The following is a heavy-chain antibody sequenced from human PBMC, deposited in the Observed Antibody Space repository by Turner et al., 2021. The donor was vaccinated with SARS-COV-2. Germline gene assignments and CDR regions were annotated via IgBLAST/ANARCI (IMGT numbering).Heavy chain of an antibody. CDR2: INPNSGGT. CDR3: ARERIALAGYYYNGMDV. V-gene: IGHV1-2*02. D-gene: IGHD6-19*01. J-gene: IGHJ6*02. Sequence: QVQLVQSGAEVKKPGASVKVSCKASGYTFSGDYIQWVRQAPGQGLEWMGWINPNSGGTNYAQKFQGRVTMTGDTSISTAYMELRRLRSDDTAVFYCARERIALAGYYYNGMDVWGQGTTVTVSS. CDR1: GYTFSGDY.